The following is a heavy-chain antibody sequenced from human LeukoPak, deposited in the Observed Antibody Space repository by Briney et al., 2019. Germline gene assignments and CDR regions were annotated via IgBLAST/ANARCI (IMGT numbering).Heavy chain of an antibody. J-gene: IGHJ4*02. CDR1: GGSFSGYY. D-gene: IGHD6-19*01. CDR2: INHSGST. CDR3: ARVGRAVDGFSIGY. V-gene: IGHV4-34*01. Sequence: SETLSLTCAVYGGSFSGYYWSWIRQPPGKGLEWIGEINHSGSTNYNPSLKSRVTISVDTSKNQFSLKLSSVTAADTAVYYCARVGRAVDGFSIGYWGQGTLVTVSS.